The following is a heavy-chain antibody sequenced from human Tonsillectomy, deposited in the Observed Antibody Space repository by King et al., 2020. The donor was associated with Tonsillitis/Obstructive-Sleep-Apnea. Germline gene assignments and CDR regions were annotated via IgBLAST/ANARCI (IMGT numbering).Heavy chain of an antibody. Sequence: QLQESGPGLVKPSETLSLTCTVSGASVSSSDYYWGWIRQPPGKGLEWIGTIYYDGTTYYNPPLKSRVTISVAPSKNQFSLNLNSVTAADTAGYCCAGHSRDSSWGDYFYYMDVWGKGTTVTVSS. J-gene: IGHJ6*03. V-gene: IGHV4-39*01. CDR1: GASVSSSDYY. D-gene: IGHD3-16*01. CDR2: IYYDGTT. CDR3: AGHSRDSSWGDYFYYMDV.